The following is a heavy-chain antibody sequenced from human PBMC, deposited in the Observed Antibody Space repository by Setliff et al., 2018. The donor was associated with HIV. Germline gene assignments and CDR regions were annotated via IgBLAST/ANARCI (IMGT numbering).Heavy chain of an antibody. D-gene: IGHD3-10*01. Sequence: PGESLKISCKGSGYTFTTYWIAWVRQMPGKGLEWMGIIFPGDSDTRYSPSFQGQVTISADKSISTAYLQWSSLKASDTAIYYCAISGSPDRRPTWGQGTLVTVSS. CDR2: IFPGDSDT. V-gene: IGHV5-51*01. CDR3: AISGSPDRRPT. CDR1: GYTFTTYW. J-gene: IGHJ5*02.